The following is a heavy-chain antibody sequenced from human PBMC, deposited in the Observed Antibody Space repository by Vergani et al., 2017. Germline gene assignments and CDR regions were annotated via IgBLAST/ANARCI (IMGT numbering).Heavy chain of an antibody. CDR3: AKDRKSTWYGFDY. CDR1: GFHFDQYG. J-gene: IGHJ4*02. CDR2: LRADSTGQ. D-gene: IGHD6-13*01. V-gene: IGHV3-30*02. Sequence: QVQLVESGGGVVQPGESLRLSCAASGFHFDQYGMHWVRQAPGKGLEGVGYLRADSTGQQYKDSVKGRFTISRDNSKNTMHLQMNSVRSDDTAIYYCAKDRKSTWYGFDYWGQGTLVTVSS.